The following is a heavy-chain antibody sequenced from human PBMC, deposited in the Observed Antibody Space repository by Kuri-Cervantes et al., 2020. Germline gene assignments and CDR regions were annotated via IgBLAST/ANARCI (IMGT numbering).Heavy chain of an antibody. V-gene: IGHV4-59*01. J-gene: IGHJ4*02. CDR3: AASGGRVLDY. Sequence: SCTVSGGSISTYYWTWIRQPPGQGLEWIGYIYYSGSTNYNPSLKSRVTISVDTSKNQFSLKLSSVTAADTAVYYCAASGGRVLDYWGQGTLVTVSS. CDR1: GGSISTYY. D-gene: IGHD3-16*01. CDR2: IYYSGST.